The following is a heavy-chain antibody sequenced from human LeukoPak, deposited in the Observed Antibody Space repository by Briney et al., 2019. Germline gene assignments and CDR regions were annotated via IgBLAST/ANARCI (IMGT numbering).Heavy chain of an antibody. Sequence: SETLSLTCSVSGGSVSSSSYYWGWIRQPPGKGLEWIGSIYYSGSTYYNPSLKSRITISVDTSENRFSLKLSSVTATDTAVYYCARDCSGGSCCGAFDIWGQGTMVTVSS. CDR1: GGSVSSSSYY. V-gene: IGHV4-39*07. D-gene: IGHD2-15*01. CDR3: ARDCSGGSCCGAFDI. J-gene: IGHJ3*02. CDR2: IYYSGST.